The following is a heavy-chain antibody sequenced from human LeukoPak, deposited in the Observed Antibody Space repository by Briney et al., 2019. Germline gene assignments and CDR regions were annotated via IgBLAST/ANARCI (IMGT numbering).Heavy chain of an antibody. CDR3: AKVAPYGNYVFDY. Sequence: GGSMSLSCAASEFTFSCYAMSWVRQAPGKVLEWVSVFSGSGGSTNCADSVKGRFIISRENFNSTLYLHLNSLGAENTAVYYCAKVAPYGNYVFDYWGQGTLVTVSP. V-gene: IGHV3-23*01. CDR1: EFTFSCYA. D-gene: IGHD1-7*01. J-gene: IGHJ4*02. CDR2: FSGSGGST.